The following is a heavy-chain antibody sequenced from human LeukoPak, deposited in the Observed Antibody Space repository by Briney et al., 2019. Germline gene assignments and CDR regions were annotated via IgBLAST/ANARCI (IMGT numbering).Heavy chain of an antibody. D-gene: IGHD6-19*01. CDR2: IRGSGGST. CDR1: GFTFSSYA. V-gene: IGHV3-23*01. J-gene: IGHJ5*02. Sequence: GGSLRLSCAASGFTFSSYAMGWVRQAPGKGLGWVSAIRGSGGSTNYAASVKGRFTISRDNSKNTLSLQMNSVRAEDTAVYYCAKSSGWYVRWFDPGGQGTLVTFSS. CDR3: AKSSGWYVRWFDP.